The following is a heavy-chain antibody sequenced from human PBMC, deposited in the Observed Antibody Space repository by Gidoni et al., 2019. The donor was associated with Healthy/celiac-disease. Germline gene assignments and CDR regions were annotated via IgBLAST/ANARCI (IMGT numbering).Heavy chain of an antibody. CDR1: GFTFSSYD. CDR2: IGTAGDP. Sequence: EVQLVESGGGLVQPGGCLRLSCAASGFTFSSYDMHWVRQATGKGLEWVSAIGTAGDPYYPGSVKGRFTISRENAKNSLYLQMNSLRAGDTAVYYCARGGDEGYYYYMDVWGKGTTVTVSS. J-gene: IGHJ6*03. CDR3: ARGGDEGYYYYMDV. V-gene: IGHV3-13*05. D-gene: IGHD3-16*01.